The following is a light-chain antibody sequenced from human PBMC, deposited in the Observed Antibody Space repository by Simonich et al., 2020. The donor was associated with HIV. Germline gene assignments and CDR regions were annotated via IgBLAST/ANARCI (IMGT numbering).Light chain of an antibody. CDR1: SPNIGAGYD. Sequence: QSVLTQPPSVSGAPGQRVTISCTGSSPNIGAGYDVHWYQQLPETAPKLLIYGTSNRPSGVPYRFSGSIDSSSNSASLTISGLKTEDEADYYCQSYDNTNLWVFGGGTKLTVL. CDR2: GTS. J-gene: IGLJ3*02. CDR3: QSYDNTNLWV. V-gene: IGLV1-40*01.